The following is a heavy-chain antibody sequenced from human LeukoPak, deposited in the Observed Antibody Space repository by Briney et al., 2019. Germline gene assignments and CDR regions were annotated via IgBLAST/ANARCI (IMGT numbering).Heavy chain of an antibody. V-gene: IGHV1-18*01. CDR2: ISSYNGHT. Sequence: ASVKVSCKASGCTFVNYGVSWVRQAPGQGLEWMGFISSYNGHTNYAQRFQGRVTMTTETSTTTVYMELRSLRSDDTAVYYCARDLGGNPGDFWGQGTLVTVSS. CDR1: GCTFVNYG. D-gene: IGHD1-14*01. CDR3: ARDLGGNPGDF. J-gene: IGHJ4*02.